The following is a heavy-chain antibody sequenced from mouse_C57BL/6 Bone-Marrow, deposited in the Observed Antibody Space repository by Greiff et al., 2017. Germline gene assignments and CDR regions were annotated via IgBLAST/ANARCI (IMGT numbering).Heavy chain of an antibody. CDR2: ISGGGGNT. CDR1: GFTFSSYT. D-gene: IGHD2-5*01. CDR3: ARHGYYNNYPLFAY. V-gene: IGHV5-9*01. J-gene: IGHJ3*01. Sequence: EVQGVESGGGLVKPGGSLKLSCAASGFTFSSYTMSWVRQTPEKRLEWVATISGGGGNTYYPDSVKGRFTISRDNAKNTLYLQMSSLRSEDTALYYCARHGYYNNYPLFAYWGQGTLVTVSA.